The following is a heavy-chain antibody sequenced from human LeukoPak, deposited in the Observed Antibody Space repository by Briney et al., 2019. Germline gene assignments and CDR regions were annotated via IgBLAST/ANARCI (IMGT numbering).Heavy chain of an antibody. V-gene: IGHV5-51*01. CDR3: ARQGCITGTTNAFDI. CDR2: IYPGDSDT. D-gene: IGHD1-7*01. CDR1: GYSFTSYW. Sequence: GESLKISCKGSGYSFTSYWIGWVRQMPGKGLEWMGIIYPGDSDTRYSPSFQGQVTISADKSISTAYLQWSSLKASDTAMYYCARQGCITGTTNAFDIWGQGTMVTVSS. J-gene: IGHJ3*02.